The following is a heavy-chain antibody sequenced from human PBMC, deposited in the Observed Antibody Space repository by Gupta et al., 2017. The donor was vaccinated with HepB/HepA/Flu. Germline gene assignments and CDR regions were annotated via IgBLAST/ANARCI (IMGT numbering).Heavy chain of an antibody. CDR2: INPNSGDT. CDR1: GNTFTGYY. J-gene: IGHJ5*02. D-gene: IGHD5-18*01. V-gene: IGHV1-2*02. CDR3: ARGYSYGSPHFDH. Sequence: QVQLVQSGAEVKKPGASVKVSCKASGNTFTGYYMHWLRQAPGQGLEWMGWINPNSGDTNYAQKYQGRVTMTRDTSITIAYMDLRSLKSDDTAVYYCARGYSYGSPHFDHWGQGTLVTVSS.